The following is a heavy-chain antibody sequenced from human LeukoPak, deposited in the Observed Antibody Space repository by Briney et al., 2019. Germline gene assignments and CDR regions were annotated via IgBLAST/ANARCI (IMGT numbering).Heavy chain of an antibody. J-gene: IGHJ4*02. CDR3: AKRPSDYGDYVSYFDY. D-gene: IGHD4-17*01. V-gene: IGHV3-23*01. CDR1: GFTFRSHA. CDR2: IDHSGGVA. Sequence: GGPLRLSCAASGFTFRSHAMSWVRQAPGKGLQWVSSIDHSGGVAYFADSVKGRFTISRDNSKDTLYLQMNSLRDEDTAVYYCAKRPSDYGDYVSYFDYWGQGTLVTVSS.